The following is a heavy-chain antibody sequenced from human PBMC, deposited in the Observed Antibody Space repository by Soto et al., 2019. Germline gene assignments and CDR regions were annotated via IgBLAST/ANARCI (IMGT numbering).Heavy chain of an antibody. CDR3: ARGIGIYYFDY. Sequence: ASVKVSCKASGFTFTGYYMHWVRQAPGQGLEWMGWINPNSGGTNYARKFQDWVTMTRDTSISTAYMELSRLRSDDTAVYYCARGIGIYYFDYWGQGTLVTVSS. D-gene: IGHD2-21*01. CDR1: GFTFTGYY. CDR2: INPNSGGT. V-gene: IGHV1-2*04. J-gene: IGHJ4*02.